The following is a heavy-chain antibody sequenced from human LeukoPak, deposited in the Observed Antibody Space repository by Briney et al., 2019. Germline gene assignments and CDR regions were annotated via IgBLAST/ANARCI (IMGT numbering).Heavy chain of an antibody. J-gene: IGHJ4*02. CDR2: ISAYNGNT. V-gene: IGHV1-18*01. CDR1: GYTFTSYG. CDR3: ARDPSYGSGSYYNPFFDY. D-gene: IGHD3-10*01. Sequence: GASVKVSCKASGYTFTSYGISWVRQAPGQGLEWMGWISAYNGNTNYAQKLQGRVTMTTDTSTSTAYMELRSLRSDDTAVYYCARDPSYGSGSYYNPFFDYWGQGTLVTVSS.